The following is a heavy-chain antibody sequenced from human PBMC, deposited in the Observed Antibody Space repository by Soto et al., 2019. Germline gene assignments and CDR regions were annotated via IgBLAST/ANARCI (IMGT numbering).Heavy chain of an antibody. CDR1: GGSVSGYY. CDR3: ARHGGDGYNDFFDY. J-gene: IGHJ4*02. CDR2: VFYSGST. Sequence: SETLSLTCTVSGGSVSGYYWSRIRQPPGKGLEWIGYVFYSGSTNYNPSLKSRVTISVDTSKNQFSLMLSSVTAADTAVYYCARHGGDGYNDFFDYWGQGTLVTVSS. V-gene: IGHV4-59*08. D-gene: IGHD3-16*01.